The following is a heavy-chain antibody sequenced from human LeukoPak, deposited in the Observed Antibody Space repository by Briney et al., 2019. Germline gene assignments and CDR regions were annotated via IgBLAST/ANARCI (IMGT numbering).Heavy chain of an antibody. V-gene: IGHV4-39*07. Sequence: SETLSLTCTVSGGSISSSSYYWGWIRQPPGKGLEWIGSIYYSGSTYYNPSLKSRVTISVDTSKNQFSLKLSSVTAADTAVYYCARDSPSYSYGYGGHDYWGQGTLVTVSS. J-gene: IGHJ4*02. D-gene: IGHD5-18*01. CDR2: IYYSGST. CDR3: ARDSPSYSYGYGGHDY. CDR1: GGSISSSSYY.